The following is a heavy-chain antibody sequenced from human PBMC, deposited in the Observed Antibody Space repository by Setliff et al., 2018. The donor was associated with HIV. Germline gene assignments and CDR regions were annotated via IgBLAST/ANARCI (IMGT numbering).Heavy chain of an antibody. Sequence: SETLSLTCAVSGGSIISSNWWSWVRQPPGKGPEWIGEIYHSGNTNYNPSLKSRVTISVDTSKNQFSLKVSSVTGADTGVYYCASQPSGHFYYYMHVWGKGTTVTVSS. CDR3: ASQPSGHFYYYMHV. V-gene: IGHV4-4*02. CDR1: GGSIISSNW. J-gene: IGHJ6*03. D-gene: IGHD1-1*01. CDR2: IYHSGNT.